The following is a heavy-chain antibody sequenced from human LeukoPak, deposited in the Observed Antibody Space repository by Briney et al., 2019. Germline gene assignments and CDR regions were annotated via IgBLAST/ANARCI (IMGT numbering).Heavy chain of an antibody. CDR2: INPNSGGI. Sequence: PWASVKVSCKASGYTFTGYYMHWVRQAPGQGLEWMGWINPNSGGINYAQKFQGRVTMTRDTSISTAYMELSRLRSDDTAVYYCARGLRGIAAAGTNYWGQGTLVTVSS. D-gene: IGHD6-13*01. V-gene: IGHV1-2*02. CDR1: GYTFTGYY. J-gene: IGHJ4*02. CDR3: ARGLRGIAAAGTNY.